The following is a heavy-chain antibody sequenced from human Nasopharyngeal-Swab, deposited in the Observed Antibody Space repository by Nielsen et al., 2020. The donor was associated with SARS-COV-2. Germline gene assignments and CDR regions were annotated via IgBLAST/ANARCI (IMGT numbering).Heavy chain of an antibody. CDR2: ISSSSSYI. V-gene: IGHV3-21*01. D-gene: IGHD3-3*01. J-gene: IGHJ6*02. Sequence: GVLKISCAASGFTFNNYNFNWGRQAPRKGPGWVSSISSSSSYIYYADSVKGRVTISRDNAKNPLYLPMNSLRAEDTAVYYCAREGLDYDFWSAYFMDVWGQGTTVTVSS. CDR1: GFTFNNYN. CDR3: AREGLDYDFWSAYFMDV.